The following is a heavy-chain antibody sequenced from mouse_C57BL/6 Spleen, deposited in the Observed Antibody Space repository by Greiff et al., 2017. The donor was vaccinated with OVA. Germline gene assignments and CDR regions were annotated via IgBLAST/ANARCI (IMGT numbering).Heavy chain of an antibody. CDR2: IYPGDGDT. CDR1: GYAFSSSW. J-gene: IGHJ4*01. Sequence: QVQLQQSGPELVKPGASVKISCKASGYAFSSSWMNWVKQRPGKGLEWIGRIYPGDGDTNYNGKFKGKATLTADKSSSTAYMQRSSLTAEDSAVYCCARDPYYAMDYWGQGTSVTVSS. CDR3: ARDPYYAMDY. V-gene: IGHV1-82*01.